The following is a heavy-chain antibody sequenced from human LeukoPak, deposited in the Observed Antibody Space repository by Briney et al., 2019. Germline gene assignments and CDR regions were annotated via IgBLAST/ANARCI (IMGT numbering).Heavy chain of an antibody. V-gene: IGHV1-69*13. J-gene: IGHJ5*02. CDR3: AMLPNYYGSGSYFDP. CDR2: IIPIFGKA. CDR1: GGTFSSYA. Sequence: SVKVSCKASGGTFSSYAISWVRQAPGQGLEWMGGIIPIFGKANYAQKFQGRVTITADESTNTAYMELSSLRSEDTAVYYCAMLPNYYGSGSYFDPWGQGTLVTVSS. D-gene: IGHD3-10*01.